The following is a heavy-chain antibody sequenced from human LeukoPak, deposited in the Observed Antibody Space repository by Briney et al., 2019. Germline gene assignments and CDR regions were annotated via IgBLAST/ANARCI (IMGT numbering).Heavy chain of an antibody. Sequence: GESLRISCQGSGYTLTSYLISWVRQMPGKGLVCMGWIDPRDSYTNDSPSFQGHVTISADKSISTAYLQWSSLKASDTAMYYCARHGNGDGSDYWGQGTLVSVSS. J-gene: IGHJ4*02. CDR1: GYTLTSYL. CDR2: IDPRDSYT. V-gene: IGHV5-10-1*01. CDR3: ARHGNGDGSDY. D-gene: IGHD4-17*01.